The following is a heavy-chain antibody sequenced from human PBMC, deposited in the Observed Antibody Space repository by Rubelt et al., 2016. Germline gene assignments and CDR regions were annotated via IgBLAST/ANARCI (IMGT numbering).Heavy chain of an antibody. Sequence: QVQLQESGPGLVKPSETLSLTCTVSGGSISSYYWSWIRQPAGKGLEWIGTIYHTGSAYYNPSLKSRVTISVATSKNQFSLKLSSVTAADTAVYYCARGGLGVRYFDSNWFDPWGQGTLVTVSS. V-gene: IGHV4-4*07. D-gene: IGHD3-9*01. CDR3: ARGGLGVRYFDSNWFDP. CDR2: IYHTGSA. CDR1: GGSISSYY. J-gene: IGHJ5*02.